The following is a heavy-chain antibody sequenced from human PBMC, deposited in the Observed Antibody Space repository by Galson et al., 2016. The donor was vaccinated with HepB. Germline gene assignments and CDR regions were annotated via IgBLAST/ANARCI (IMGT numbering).Heavy chain of an antibody. D-gene: IGHD6-19*01. J-gene: IGHJ3*02. CDR3: ARPNSGGRYMLFAGFDI. CDR2: IIPSTGGT. Sequence: SVKVSCAASGYTFTNYSLHWVRQAPGPGPEWMGRIIPSTGGTIYAQTFKDRVTMTRDTSISAASMELSGLKSDDTAVYYCARPNSGGRYMLFAGFDIWGQGTMVTVSS. CDR1: GYTFTNYS. V-gene: IGHV1-2*06.